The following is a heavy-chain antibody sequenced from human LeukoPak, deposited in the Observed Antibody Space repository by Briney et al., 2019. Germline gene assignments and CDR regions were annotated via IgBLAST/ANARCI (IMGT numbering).Heavy chain of an antibody. CDR2: INWNGGST. V-gene: IGHV3-20*04. Sequence: PGGSLRLSCAASGFTFDDYGMSWVRQAPGKGLEWVSGINWNGGSTGYADSVKGRFTISRDNSKNTLYLQMNSLRAEDTAVYYCARDGRDSGSYYSDYWGQGTLVTVSS. CDR1: GFTFDDYG. CDR3: ARDGRDSGSYYSDY. D-gene: IGHD3-10*01. J-gene: IGHJ4*02.